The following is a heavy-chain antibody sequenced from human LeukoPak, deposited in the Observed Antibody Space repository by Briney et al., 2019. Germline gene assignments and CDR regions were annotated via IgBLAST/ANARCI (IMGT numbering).Heavy chain of an antibody. D-gene: IGHD2-15*01. CDR2: IRSGGDT. V-gene: IGHV3-23*01. J-gene: IGHJ4*02. Sequence: GGSLRLSCAASGFTFSSYAMSWVRQAPGKGLEWVSTIRSGGDTYYADSVKGRFTISRDNSKNTLNLQMNSLRAEDTAVYSCARYCSGVSCYSGYDYWGQGTLITVSS. CDR3: ARYCSGVSCYSGYDY. CDR1: GFTFSSYA.